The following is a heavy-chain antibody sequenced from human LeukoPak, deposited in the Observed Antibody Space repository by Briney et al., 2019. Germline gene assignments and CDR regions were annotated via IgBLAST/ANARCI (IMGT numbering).Heavy chain of an antibody. Sequence: SETLPLTCTVYGGSFSGYYWSWIRQPPGKGLEWIGEINHSGSTNYNPSLKSRVTISVDTSKNQFSLKLSSVTAADTAVYYCARGVASYDFWSGAENYYYGMDVWGQGTTVTVSS. CDR3: ARGVASYDFWSGAENYYYGMDV. J-gene: IGHJ6*02. D-gene: IGHD3-3*01. CDR2: INHSGST. V-gene: IGHV4-34*01. CDR1: GGSFSGYY.